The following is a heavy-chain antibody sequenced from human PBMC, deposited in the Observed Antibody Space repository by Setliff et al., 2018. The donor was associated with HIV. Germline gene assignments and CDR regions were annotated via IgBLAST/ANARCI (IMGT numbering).Heavy chain of an antibody. D-gene: IGHD5-18*01. Sequence: SETLSLTCTVSGGSISRGSYSWGWIRQTPGKGLEWIGYIYYSGSTNYNPSLKSRATISVDTSKNQFSLKLYSVTAADTSVYYCARRWGIRGYSSWGQGTLVTVSS. CDR2: IYYSGST. CDR1: GGSISRGSYS. J-gene: IGHJ5*02. V-gene: IGHV4-61*05. CDR3: ARRWGIRGYSS.